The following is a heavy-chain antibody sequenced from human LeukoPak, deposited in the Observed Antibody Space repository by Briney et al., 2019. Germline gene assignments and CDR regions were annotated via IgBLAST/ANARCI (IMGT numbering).Heavy chain of an antibody. D-gene: IGHD6-19*01. CDR2: VYYSEST. V-gene: IGHV4-39*02. J-gene: IGHJ6*03. CDR1: GASITSSNYY. CDR3: ARDGAVAGIGGYYYYHYMDV. Sequence: PSETLSLTCTVSGASITSSNYYWGWIRQPPGKGLEWIGSVYYSESTYYNPSLKSRVTISVDTSKNQLSLKLSSVTAADTAVYYCARDGAVAGIGGYYYYHYMDVWGKGTTVTVSS.